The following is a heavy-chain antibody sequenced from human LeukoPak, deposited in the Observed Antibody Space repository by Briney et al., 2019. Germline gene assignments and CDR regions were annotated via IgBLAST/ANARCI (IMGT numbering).Heavy chain of an antibody. Sequence: GESLKISCKGSGYSFTSYWIGWVRQMPGKGLEWMGIIYPGDSDTRYSPSFQGQVTISADKSISTAYLQWSSLKASDTAMYYCAGGYLGMATIPEYFQHWGQGTLVTVSS. J-gene: IGHJ1*01. D-gene: IGHD5-24*01. CDR2: IYPGDSDT. CDR1: GYSFTSYW. V-gene: IGHV5-51*01. CDR3: AGGYLGMATIPEYFQH.